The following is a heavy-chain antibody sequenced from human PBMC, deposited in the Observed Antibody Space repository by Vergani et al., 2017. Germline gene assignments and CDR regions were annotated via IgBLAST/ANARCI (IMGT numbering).Heavy chain of an antibody. CDR2: INPSGRST. V-gene: IGHV1-46*03. Sequence: QVQLVQSGAEVKKPGASVKVSCKASGYTFTSYYMHWVRQAPRQGLEWMGIINPSGRSTSYAQKFQGRVTMTRDTSTSTVYMELSSRRSEDTAVYYCARDPYCSGGSCYLNGFDPWGQGTLVTVSS. J-gene: IGHJ5*02. D-gene: IGHD2-15*01. CDR3: ARDPYCSGGSCYLNGFDP. CDR1: GYTFTSYY.